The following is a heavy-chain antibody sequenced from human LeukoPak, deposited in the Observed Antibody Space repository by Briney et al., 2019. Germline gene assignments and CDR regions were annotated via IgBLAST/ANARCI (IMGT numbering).Heavy chain of an antibody. V-gene: IGHV3-21*01. CDR2: IDSSSSHI. J-gene: IGHJ4*02. Sequence: GGSLRLSCAASGFTFSSHSMSWVRQAPGKGLDWVSSIDSSSSHIYYADSMEGRFTISRDNAKNSLFLQMNSLRAEDTAVYYCARDLRTQLDGYSPPYHFDYWGQGALVNVSS. CDR1: GFTFSSHS. CDR3: ARDLRTQLDGYSPPYHFDY. D-gene: IGHD5-24*01.